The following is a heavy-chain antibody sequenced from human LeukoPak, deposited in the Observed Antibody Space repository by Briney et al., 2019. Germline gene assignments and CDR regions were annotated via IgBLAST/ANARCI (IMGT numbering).Heavy chain of an antibody. D-gene: IGHD3-22*01. J-gene: IGHJ4*02. CDR3: ARSILRYYFDSSGYYPYYFDY. V-gene: IGHV4-39*07. Sequence: SETLSLTCTVSGGSISSSSYYWGWIRQPPGKGLEWIGSIYYSGSTYYNPSLKSRVTISVDTSKNQFSLELSSVTAADTAVYYCARSILRYYFDSSGYYPYYFDYWGQGMLVTVSS. CDR2: IYYSGST. CDR1: GGSISSSSYY.